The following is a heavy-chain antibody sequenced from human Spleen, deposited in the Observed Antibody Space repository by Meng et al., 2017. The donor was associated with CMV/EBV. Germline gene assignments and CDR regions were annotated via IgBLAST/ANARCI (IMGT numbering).Heavy chain of an antibody. CDR3: TKDGDDSSAFYRLPRRDY. CDR1: GLNFSDYG. Sequence: GESLKISCAASGLNFSDYGMTWVRQAPGKGLEWVSAISGTTGTPYYADSVKGRFTVSRDNSKNTLYLQMTSLKTEDTAVYYCTKDGDDSSAFYRLPRRDYWGQGTLVTVSS. CDR2: ISGTTGTP. D-gene: IGHD3-22*01. J-gene: IGHJ4*02. V-gene: IGHV3-23*01.